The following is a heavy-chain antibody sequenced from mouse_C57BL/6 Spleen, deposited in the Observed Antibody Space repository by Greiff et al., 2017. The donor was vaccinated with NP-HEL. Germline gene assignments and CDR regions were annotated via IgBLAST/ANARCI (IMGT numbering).Heavy chain of an antibody. Sequence: QVQLQQPGAELVKPGASVKMSCKASGYTFTSYWITWVKQRPGQGLEWIGDIYPGSGSTNYNEKFKSKATLTVDTPSSTAYMQLSSLTSEDSAVYYCARYYYDYGDWYFDVWGTGTTVTVSS. J-gene: IGHJ1*03. CDR2: IYPGSGST. D-gene: IGHD2-4*01. CDR1: GYTFTSYW. CDR3: ARYYYDYGDWYFDV. V-gene: IGHV1-55*01.